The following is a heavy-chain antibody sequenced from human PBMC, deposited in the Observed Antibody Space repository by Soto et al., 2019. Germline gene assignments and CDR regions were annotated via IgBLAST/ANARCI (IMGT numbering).Heavy chain of an antibody. CDR3: ARGPKWGYRFDS. CDR2: LIPLFGTT. J-gene: IGHJ4*02. V-gene: IGHV1-69*06. CDR1: GGTFSGHA. Sequence: QVQLVQSGAEVKKPGSSVKVSCEASGGTFSGHAISWVRQAPGQGPEWMGGLIPLFGTTQHAQNFQDRLTITADKSTSTAYRELTSLRFEDTAIYYCARGPKWGYRFDSWGQGTLVTVSS. D-gene: IGHD7-27*01.